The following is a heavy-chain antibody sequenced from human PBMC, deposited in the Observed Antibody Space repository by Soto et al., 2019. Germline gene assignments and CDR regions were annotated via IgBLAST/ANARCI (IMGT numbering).Heavy chain of an antibody. J-gene: IGHJ6*02. V-gene: IGHV2-5*01. Sequence: QITLKEAGPTLVKPTQTLTLTCTFSGFSLSTTGEGVFWIRQPPGKAPEWLALVHWNDDKRYSPSLRPRLTIRKDTSRNQVVLSLTNSDPVDTRTYYCEHRRLGDTSPDYKGLDVWGQGTTVIVSS. CDR3: EHRRLGDTSPDYKGLDV. D-gene: IGHD3-3*01. CDR1: GFSLSTTGEG. CDR2: VHWNDDK.